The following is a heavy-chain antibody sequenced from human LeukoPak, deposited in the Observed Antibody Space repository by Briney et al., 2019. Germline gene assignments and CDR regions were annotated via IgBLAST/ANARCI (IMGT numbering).Heavy chain of an antibody. CDR2: ISFDGSDK. CDR1: GFTFNSFP. D-gene: IGHD3-10*01. J-gene: IGHJ4*02. Sequence: GGSLRLSCAASGFTFNSFPMHWVRQAPGKGLEWVGLISFDGSDKSHADSVEGRFTISRDNSKNTLYLQMNSLSAEDTAVYYCARVLGFGSPPAYWGQGTLVSVSS. CDR3: ARVLGFGSPPAY. V-gene: IGHV3-30*04.